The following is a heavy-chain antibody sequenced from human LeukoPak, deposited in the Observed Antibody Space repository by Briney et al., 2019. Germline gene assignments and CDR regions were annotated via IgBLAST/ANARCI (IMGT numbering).Heavy chain of an antibody. CDR2: IYPGDSDT. CDR3: ARHFPPPHVDIVATGMELFDY. V-gene: IGHV5-51*01. J-gene: IGHJ4*02. D-gene: IGHD5-12*01. CDR1: GYSFTSYW. Sequence: GESLKISCKGSGYSFTSYWIGWVRQMPGKGLEWMGIIYPGDSDTRYSPSFQGQVTISADKSISTAYLQWSSLKASDTAMYYCARHFPPPHVDIVATGMELFDYWGQGTLVTVSS.